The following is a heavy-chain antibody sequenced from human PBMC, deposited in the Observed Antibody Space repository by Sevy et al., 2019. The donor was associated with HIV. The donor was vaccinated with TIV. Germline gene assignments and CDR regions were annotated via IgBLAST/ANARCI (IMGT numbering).Heavy chain of an antibody. CDR1: GFTFSKYS. CDR3: AREGCTKPHDY. Sequence: GGSLRLSCAASGFTFSKYSMSWVRQPPGKGLEWVSTLSFGCGEINHADSVKGRFTISRDNSKNSLYLQMNNLRAEDTAVYYCAREGCTKPHDYGGQGTLVIVSS. D-gene: IGHD2-8*01. J-gene: IGHJ4*02. V-gene: IGHV3-23*01. CDR2: LSFGCGEI.